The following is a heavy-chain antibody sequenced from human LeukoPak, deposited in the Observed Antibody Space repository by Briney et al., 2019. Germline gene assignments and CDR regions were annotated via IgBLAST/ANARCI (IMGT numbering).Heavy chain of an antibody. Sequence: ASVKVSCKASGYTFTSYGISWVRQAPGQGLEWMGWISAYNGNTNYAQKLQGRVAMTTDTSTSTAYMELRSLRSDDTAVYYCARVGYSSSWYYFDYWGQGTLVTVSS. D-gene: IGHD6-13*01. CDR3: ARVGYSSSWYYFDY. CDR2: ISAYNGNT. V-gene: IGHV1-18*01. CDR1: GYTFTSYG. J-gene: IGHJ4*02.